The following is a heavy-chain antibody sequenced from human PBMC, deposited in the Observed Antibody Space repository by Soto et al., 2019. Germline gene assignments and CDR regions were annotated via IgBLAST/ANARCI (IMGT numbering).Heavy chain of an antibody. D-gene: IGHD3-22*01. V-gene: IGHV4-39*01. CDR2: IYHTGNA. J-gene: IGHJ2*01. CDR1: GDSISNSRFY. Sequence: SETLSLTCSVSGDSISNSRFYWAWIRQPPGEGLEWIGSIYHTGNAYYNPSLKSRVTISVDTSKNQFSLKLTSVTAADAALYYCARDFFDSSDYTTNWFDLWGRGTLVTVSS. CDR3: ARDFFDSSDYTTNWFDL.